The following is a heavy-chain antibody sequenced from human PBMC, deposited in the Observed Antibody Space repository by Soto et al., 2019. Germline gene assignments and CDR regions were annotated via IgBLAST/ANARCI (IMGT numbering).Heavy chain of an antibody. V-gene: IGHV4-59*08. D-gene: IGHD3-22*01. J-gene: IGHJ4*02. CDR1: GGSISSYY. Sequence: SETLSLTCTVPGGSISSYYWSWIRQPPGKGLEWIGYIYYSGSTNYNPSLKSRVTISVDTSKNQFSLKLSSVTAADTAVYYCARSDHYYYDSSGYWDYWGQGTLVTVS. CDR2: IYYSGST. CDR3: ARSDHYYYDSSGYWDY.